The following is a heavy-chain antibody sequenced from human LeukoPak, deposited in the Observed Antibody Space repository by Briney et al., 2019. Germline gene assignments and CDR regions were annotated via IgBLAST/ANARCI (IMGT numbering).Heavy chain of an antibody. Sequence: SETLSLTCTVSGGSISSSSYYWGWIRQPPGKGLEWIGSIYYSGSTYYNPSLKSRVTISVDTSKNQFSLKLSSVTAADTAVYYCASPGGDPMWYFDLWGRGTLVTVSS. D-gene: IGHD2-21*02. V-gene: IGHV4-39*07. J-gene: IGHJ2*01. CDR2: IYYSGST. CDR1: GGSISSSSYY. CDR3: ASPGGDPMWYFDL.